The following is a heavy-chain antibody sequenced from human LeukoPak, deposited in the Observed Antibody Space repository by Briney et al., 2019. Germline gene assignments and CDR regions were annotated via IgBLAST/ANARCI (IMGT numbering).Heavy chain of an antibody. CDR1: GFTVSSNY. Sequence: GGSLRLSCAASGFTVSSNYMSWVRQAPGKGLEWVSVIYSGGSTYYADSVKGRFTISRDNSKNTLYLQMNSLRAEDTAVYYCAREVPPTVTTADGLDDAFDIWGQGTMVTVSS. CDR3: AREVPPTVTTADGLDDAFDI. CDR2: IYSGGST. V-gene: IGHV3-66*01. J-gene: IGHJ3*02. D-gene: IGHD4-17*01.